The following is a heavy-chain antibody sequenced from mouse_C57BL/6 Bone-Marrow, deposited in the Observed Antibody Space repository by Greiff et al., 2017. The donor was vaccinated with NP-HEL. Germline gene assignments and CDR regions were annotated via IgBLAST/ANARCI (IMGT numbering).Heavy chain of an antibody. CDR1: GYTFTDYY. CDR2: INPYNGGT. Sequence: VHVKQSGPVLVKPGASVKMSCKASGYTFTDYYMNWVKQSHGKSLEWIGVINPYNGGTSYNQKFKGKATLTVDKSSSTAYMELNSLTSEDSAVYYCARGGSGTYWGQGTLVTVSA. CDR3: ARGGSGTY. V-gene: IGHV1-19*01. D-gene: IGHD1-1*01. J-gene: IGHJ3*01.